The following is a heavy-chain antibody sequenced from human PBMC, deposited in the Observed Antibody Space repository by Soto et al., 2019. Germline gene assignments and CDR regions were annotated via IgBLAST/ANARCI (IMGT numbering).Heavy chain of an antibody. Sequence: QVQLVESGGGVVQPGRSLRLSCAASGFTFSSYGMPWVRQAPGKGLEWVAVIWYDGRNKYYADSVNGLFTITRDHSKYTLYVQRTSLRAKDTAVYYCAIEGSIGARPNAFDIWGQGTMVTVSS. J-gene: IGHJ3*02. CDR3: AIEGSIGARPNAFDI. D-gene: IGHD6-6*01. CDR2: IWYDGRNK. V-gene: IGHV3-33*01. CDR1: GFTFSSYG.